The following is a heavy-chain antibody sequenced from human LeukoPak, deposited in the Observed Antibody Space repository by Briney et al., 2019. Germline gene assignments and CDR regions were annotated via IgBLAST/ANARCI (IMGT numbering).Heavy chain of an antibody. D-gene: IGHD2-15*01. CDR1: GGSFSGYY. J-gene: IGHJ5*02. V-gene: IGHV4-34*01. CDR3: ARASEVVVAARYNWFDP. Sequence: SETLSLTCAVCGGSFSGYYWSWIRQPPGKELEWIGEINHSGSTNYNPSLRSRVTISVDTSKNQFSLRLSSVTAADTAVYYCARASEVVVAARYNWFDPWGQGTLVTVSS. CDR2: INHSGST.